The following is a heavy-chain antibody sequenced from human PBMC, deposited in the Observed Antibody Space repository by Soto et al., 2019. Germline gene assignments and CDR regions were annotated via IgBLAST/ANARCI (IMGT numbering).Heavy chain of an antibody. CDR3: AKGLDYGDTKQIEH. J-gene: IGHJ4*02. V-gene: IGHV3-23*01. CDR1: GFDFSTHA. CDR2: ITNTGITT. D-gene: IGHD4-17*01. Sequence: GESLKISCAASGFDFSTHALTWVRQAPGKGLEWLSSITNTGITTHYADSVKGRFTISRENSRNTLHLQLNNLRVDDTAVYYCAKGLDYGDTKQIEHWGQGTLVTSPQ.